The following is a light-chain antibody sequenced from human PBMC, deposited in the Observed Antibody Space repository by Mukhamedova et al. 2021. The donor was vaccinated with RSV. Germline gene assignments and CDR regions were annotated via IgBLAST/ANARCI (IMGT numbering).Light chain of an antibody. CDR2: YDS. Sequence: GGNNIGSKSGHWYQQKPGQAPVLVIYYDSDRPSGIPERFSGSNSGNTATLTISRVEAGDGADYYCQVWDGSREVVFGAGTRLTVL. J-gene: IGLJ2*01. V-gene: IGLV3-21*04. CDR3: QVWDGSREVV. CDR1: NIGSKS.